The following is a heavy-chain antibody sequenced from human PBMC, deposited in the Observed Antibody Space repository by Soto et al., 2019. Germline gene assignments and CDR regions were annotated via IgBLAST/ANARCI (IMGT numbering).Heavy chain of an antibody. V-gene: IGHV4-4*07. CDR2: IYSSGST. D-gene: IGHD1-20*01. J-gene: IGHJ4*02. Sequence: QVQLRESGPGLVKPSETLSLTCTVSGVSITSYYWSWIRQPAGKGLEWIGRIYSSGSTNYNPSLKSRVTMSIATSKNQFSLKLSSVTAADTAVYYCACLYNWNGWSDYWGQGTLVTVSS. CDR1: GVSITSYY. CDR3: ACLYNWNGWSDY.